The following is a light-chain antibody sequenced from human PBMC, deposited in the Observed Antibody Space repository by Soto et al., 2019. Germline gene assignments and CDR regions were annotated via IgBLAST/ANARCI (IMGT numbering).Light chain of an antibody. Sequence: DIQMTQSPSSVSASVGDRVTITCRASQGIANWLAWYQQKPGKAPKLRIYAASTLQSGVPSRFSGSGSGTGYTLTIGSLPPADFATYYCQQADSFPLTFGGGTVVE. CDR2: AAS. CDR1: QGIANW. V-gene: IGKV1-12*01. CDR3: QQADSFPLT. J-gene: IGKJ4*01.